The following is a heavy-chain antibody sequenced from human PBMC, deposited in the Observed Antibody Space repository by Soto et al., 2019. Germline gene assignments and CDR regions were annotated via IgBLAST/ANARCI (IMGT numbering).Heavy chain of an antibody. CDR2: ISGNNGNT. CDR1: GYTFTTYG. D-gene: IGHD3-22*01. V-gene: IGHV1-18*01. Sequence: RASVKVSCKASGYTFTTYGIIWVRQAPGQGLEWMGWISGNNGNTNYAQKLQGRVTMTTDTSTSTAYMELRSLRSDDTAVYYCARDSYDRSAYTQRYYNGMDVWGQGTMVTVSS. CDR3: ARDSYDRSAYTQRYYNGMDV. J-gene: IGHJ6*02.